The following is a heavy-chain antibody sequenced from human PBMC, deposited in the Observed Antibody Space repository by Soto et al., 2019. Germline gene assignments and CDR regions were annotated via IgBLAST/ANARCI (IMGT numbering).Heavy chain of an antibody. Sequence: GGSLRLSCAASGFTFSTYWMSWVRQAPGKGPEWVANIKEDGNEKYYVDSVKGRFTISRDNAENSLYLQMNSLTAEDTAVYYCARTKGAVAFDIWGQGTMVTVSS. D-gene: IGHD3-16*01. J-gene: IGHJ3*02. V-gene: IGHV3-7*01. CDR2: IKEDGNEK. CDR3: ARTKGAVAFDI. CDR1: GFTFSTYW.